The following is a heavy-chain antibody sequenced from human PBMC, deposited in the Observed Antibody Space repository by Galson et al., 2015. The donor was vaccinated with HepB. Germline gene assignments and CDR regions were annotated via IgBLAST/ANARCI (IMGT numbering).Heavy chain of an antibody. CDR1: GFTFSSYA. D-gene: IGHD2-21*02. CDR2: ISYDGSNK. CDR3: ASLPEEGDSNWFDP. V-gene: IGHV3-30-3*01. Sequence: SLRLSCAASGFTFSSYAMHWVRQAPGKGLEWVAVISYDGSNKYYADSVKGRFTISRDNSKNTLYLQMNSLRAEDTAVYYCASLPEEGDSNWFDPWGQGTLVTVSS. J-gene: IGHJ5*02.